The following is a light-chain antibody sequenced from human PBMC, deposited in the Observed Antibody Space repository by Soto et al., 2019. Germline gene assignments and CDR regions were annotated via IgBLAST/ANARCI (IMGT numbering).Light chain of an antibody. CDR2: AAS. V-gene: IGKV1-39*01. J-gene: IGKJ5*01. CDR1: QSISHY. Sequence: DIQMTQSPSSLSASVGYRVTITCRASQSISHYLSWYQQKAGKAPKPLIYAASSLQSGVPSRFRGSGAGTDFTLTINSLQPEDFATYYCQQSYRTPITFGQGTRLEI. CDR3: QQSYRTPIT.